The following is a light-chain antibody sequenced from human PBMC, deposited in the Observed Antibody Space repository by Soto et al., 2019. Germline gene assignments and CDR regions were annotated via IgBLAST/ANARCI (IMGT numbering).Light chain of an antibody. CDR1: QSVNSY. V-gene: IGKV3-15*01. CDR2: GAS. J-gene: IGKJ4*01. CDR3: QQYNQWPLT. Sequence: ESVLTPVPANPFVSPREKNTLSCRAGQSVNSYLAWYQQKPGQAPRLLIRGASARATGIPARFSGSGSGTEFTLTISSLQSEDFAVYYCQQYNQWPLTFGGGTKVDIK.